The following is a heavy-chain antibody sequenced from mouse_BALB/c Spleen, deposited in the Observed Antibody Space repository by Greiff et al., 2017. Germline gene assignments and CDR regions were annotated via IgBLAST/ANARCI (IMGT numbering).Heavy chain of an antibody. CDR1: GFTFSSYG. V-gene: IGHV5-6*01. J-gene: IGHJ3*01. Sequence: EVKLVESGGDLVKPGGSLKLSCAASGFTFSSYGMSWVRQTPDKRLEWVATISSGGSYTYYPDSVKGRFTISRDNAKNTLYLQMSSLKSEDTAMYYCAREYDYDGAWFAYWGQGTQVTVSA. D-gene: IGHD2-4*01. CDR2: ISSGGSYT. CDR3: AREYDYDGAWFAY.